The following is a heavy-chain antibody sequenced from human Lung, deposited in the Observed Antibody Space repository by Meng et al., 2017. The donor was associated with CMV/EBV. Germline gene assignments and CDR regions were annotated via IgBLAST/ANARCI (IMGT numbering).Heavy chain of an antibody. CDR2: IPYDRSNK. CDR3: AKVKVTAAIPDSFDI. D-gene: IGHD2-2*01. V-gene: IGHV3-30*02. CDR1: GFTFSSFSSYA. J-gene: IGHJ3*02. Sequence: GGSXRLSCAASGFTFSSFSSYAMHWVRQAPGKGLEWVASIPYDRSNKYYTDSVKGRFTISRDNSKNALYLHMNSLRTEDTAVYYCAKVKVTAAIPDSFDIWXQGTXVTVSS.